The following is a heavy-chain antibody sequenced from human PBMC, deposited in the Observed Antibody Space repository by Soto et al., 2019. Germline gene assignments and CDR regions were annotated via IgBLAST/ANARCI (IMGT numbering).Heavy chain of an antibody. CDR3: ARRFDFWSGYPYYYYYYGMDV. J-gene: IGHJ6*02. Sequence: GESLKLSCKGSGYSFTSYWIGWVRQMPGKGLEWMGIIYPGDSDTRYSPSFQGQVTISADKSISTAYLQWSSLKASDIAMYYCARRFDFWSGYPYYYYYYGMDVWGQGTTVTVSS. V-gene: IGHV5-51*01. CDR2: IYPGDSDT. CDR1: GYSFTSYW. D-gene: IGHD3-3*01.